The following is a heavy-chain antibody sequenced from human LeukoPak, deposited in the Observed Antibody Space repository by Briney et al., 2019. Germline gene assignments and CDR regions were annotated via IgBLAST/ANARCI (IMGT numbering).Heavy chain of an antibody. Sequence: PGGSLRLSCAASGFTFTTFPMHRVRQVPGKELVWVSRISPNGRGSDYADSVKGRFTISRDNAKNSLYLQMNSLRVEDTAVYYCAYGTGWYFDNWGQGTLVTVSS. CDR1: GFTFTTFP. J-gene: IGHJ4*02. CDR2: ISPNGRGS. V-gene: IGHV3-74*01. D-gene: IGHD6-19*01. CDR3: AYGTGWYFDN.